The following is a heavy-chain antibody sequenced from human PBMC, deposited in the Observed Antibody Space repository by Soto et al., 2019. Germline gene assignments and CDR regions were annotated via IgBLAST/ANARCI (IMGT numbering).Heavy chain of an antibody. D-gene: IGHD1-20*01. CDR3: TKIAVIPDNVWVDT. CDR1: GFTFSIYS. Sequence: QLVESGGGLVQRGGSLRLSCTASGFTFSIYSMNWVRQAPGKGLEWVSYISSSSSRIEYADPVKGRFTISRDNAKNSVYLQMNSLRDEDTAIYYCTKIAVIPDNVWVDTWGQGTLVTVSS. V-gene: IGHV3-48*02. J-gene: IGHJ5*02. CDR2: ISSSSSRI.